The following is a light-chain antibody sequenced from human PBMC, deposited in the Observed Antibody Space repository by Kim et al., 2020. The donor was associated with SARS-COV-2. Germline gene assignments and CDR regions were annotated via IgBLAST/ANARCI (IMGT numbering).Light chain of an antibody. V-gene: IGLV3-1*01. J-gene: IGLJ3*02. Sequence: SYELTQPPAVSVAPGQTASIPCSGDKVGTTFVCWYQQKPGQSPALVIYQNNKRPSGTPERFSGSLSGNTATLTISGTQVMDEADYFCQAWDGTTAVFGGGTKLTVL. CDR2: QNN. CDR1: KVGTTF. CDR3: QAWDGTTAV.